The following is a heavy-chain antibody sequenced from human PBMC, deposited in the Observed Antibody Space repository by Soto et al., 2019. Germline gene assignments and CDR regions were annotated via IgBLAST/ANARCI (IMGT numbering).Heavy chain of an antibody. V-gene: IGHV3-11*06. CDR2: ISSSSSYT. CDR1: GFTFSDYY. CDR3: ARTPDCTNGVCSAGFDY. J-gene: IGHJ4*02. D-gene: IGHD2-8*01. Sequence: GGSLRLSCAASGFTFSDYYMSWIRQAPGKGLEWVSYISSSSSYTNYADSVKGRFTISRDNAKNSLYLQMNSLRAEDTAVYYCARTPDCTNGVCSAGFDYWGQGTLVTVSS.